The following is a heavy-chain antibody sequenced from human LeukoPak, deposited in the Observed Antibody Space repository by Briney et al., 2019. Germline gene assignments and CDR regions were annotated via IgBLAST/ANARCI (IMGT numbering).Heavy chain of an antibody. Sequence: GESLKISCKGSGYSFTSYWAGWVRQMPGKGLEWMGIIYPGDSDTRYSPSFQGQVTISADKSISTAYLQWSSLKASDTAMYYCARQRGSSWPFDAFDIWGQGTMVTVSS. J-gene: IGHJ3*02. D-gene: IGHD6-13*01. V-gene: IGHV5-51*01. CDR2: IYPGDSDT. CDR1: GYSFTSYW. CDR3: ARQRGSSWPFDAFDI.